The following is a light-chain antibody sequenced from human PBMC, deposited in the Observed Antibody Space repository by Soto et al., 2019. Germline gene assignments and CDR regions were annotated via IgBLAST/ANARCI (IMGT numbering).Light chain of an antibody. Sequence: EIVLTQSPGTLSLSPGERATLSCRASQTLSRSYLAWYQQKPGQAPRLLVSGASRRATGIPDRFSGGGSGTDFTLTISRLEPEDFALYYCQQYDETPLTFGQGTRLEIK. V-gene: IGKV3-20*01. CDR1: QTLSRSY. J-gene: IGKJ5*01. CDR2: GAS. CDR3: QQYDETPLT.